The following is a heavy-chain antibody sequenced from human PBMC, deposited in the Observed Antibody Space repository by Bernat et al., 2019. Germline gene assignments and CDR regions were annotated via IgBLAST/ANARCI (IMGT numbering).Heavy chain of an antibody. CDR1: GFTFSNST. CDR2: MSGSGGST. J-gene: IGHJ4*02. D-gene: IGHD6-19*01. Sequence: QLLESGGGLVQPGGSLRLSCAASGFTFSNSTMNWVRQAPGKGLEWVSVMSGSGGSTYYADFVKGRFTISRDNFKNTLYLKMNSLRAEDTAVYYCAKDGGSSGWFDYWGQGTLVTVSS. V-gene: IGHV3-23*01. CDR3: AKDGGSSGWFDY.